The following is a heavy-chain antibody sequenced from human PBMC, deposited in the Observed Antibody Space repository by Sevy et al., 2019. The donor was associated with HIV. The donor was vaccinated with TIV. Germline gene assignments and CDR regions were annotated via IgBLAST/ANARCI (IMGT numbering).Heavy chain of an antibody. D-gene: IGHD3-10*01. V-gene: IGHV1-8*01. CDR2: MNPNSGNT. J-gene: IGHJ6*02. CDR3: ARVRRKFYYGSGTYYKRSNDMDV. CDR1: GYTFTSYE. Sequence: ASVKVSCKASGYTFTSYEINWVRHATGQGLEWMGWMNPNSGNTAHAQKFQGRVALTRDTSISTVYMELSGLRSEDTAVYYCARVRRKFYYGSGTYYKRSNDMDVWGQGTTVTVSS.